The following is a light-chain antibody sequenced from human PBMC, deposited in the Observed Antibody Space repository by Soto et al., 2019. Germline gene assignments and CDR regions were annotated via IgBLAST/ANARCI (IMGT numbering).Light chain of an antibody. CDR3: SSYTSSTTWV. J-gene: IGLJ3*02. Sequence: QSVLTQPASVSGSPGQSITISCTGSSSDVGGYNYVSWYQQHPGKAPKVMIYEVSSRPSGVSNRFSGSKSDNTASLTISGLQAEDEADYYCSSYTSSTTWVFGGGTKLTVL. CDR1: SSDVGGYNY. CDR2: EVS. V-gene: IGLV2-14*01.